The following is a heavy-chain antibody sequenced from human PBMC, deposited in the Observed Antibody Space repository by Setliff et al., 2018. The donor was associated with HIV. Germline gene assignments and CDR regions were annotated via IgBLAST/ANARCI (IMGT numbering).Heavy chain of an antibody. CDR1: GYTFNRYG. J-gene: IGHJ3*01. D-gene: IGHD6-19*01. V-gene: IGHV1-18*01. Sequence: ASVKVSCKASGYTFNRYGISWVRQAPGQGLEWMGWISGYNGNTKYVQNLQGRVTMSTDTSTSTVYMELRSLGSDDTAVYYCARVPYRSAWFSGGHDAFDVWGQGTMVTVSS. CDR2: ISGYNGNT. CDR3: ARVPYRSAWFSGGHDAFDV.